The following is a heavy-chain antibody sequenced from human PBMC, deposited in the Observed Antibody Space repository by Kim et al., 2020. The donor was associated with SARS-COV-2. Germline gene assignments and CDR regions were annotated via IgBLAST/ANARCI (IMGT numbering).Heavy chain of an antibody. V-gene: IGHV3-13*01. Sequence: PGSVKGRFTISRENAKNSLYLQMNSLRAGDTAVYYCAREAGPYYYYGMDVWGQGTTVTVSS. CDR3: AREAGPYYYYGMDV. J-gene: IGHJ6*02.